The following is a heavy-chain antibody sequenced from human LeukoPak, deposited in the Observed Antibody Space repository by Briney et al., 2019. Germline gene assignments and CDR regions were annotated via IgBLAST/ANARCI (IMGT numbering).Heavy chain of an antibody. CDR2: INHSGST. CDR3: ARGKTVAGTIGGVNY. Sequence: PSETLSLTCAVYGGSFSGYYWSWIRQPPGKGLEWIGEINHSGSTNYNPSLKSRVTISVDTSKNQFSLKLSSVTAADTAVYYCARGKTVAGTIGGVNYWGQGTLVALSS. V-gene: IGHV4-34*01. J-gene: IGHJ4*02. D-gene: IGHD6-19*01. CDR1: GGSFSGYY.